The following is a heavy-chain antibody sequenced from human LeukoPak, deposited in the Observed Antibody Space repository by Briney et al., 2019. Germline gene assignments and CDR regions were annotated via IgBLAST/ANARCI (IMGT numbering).Heavy chain of an antibody. D-gene: IGHD6-19*01. V-gene: IGHV4-34*01. CDR1: GGSFSGYY. CDR2: INHSGST. CDR3: ARGGIAVAGTIDY. Sequence: SETLSLTCAVYGGSFSGYYWSWIRQPPGKGLEWIGEINHSGSTNYNPSLKSRVTISVDTSKNQFSLKLSSVTAADTAVYYCARGGIAVAGTIDYWGQGTLVTVSS. J-gene: IGHJ4*02.